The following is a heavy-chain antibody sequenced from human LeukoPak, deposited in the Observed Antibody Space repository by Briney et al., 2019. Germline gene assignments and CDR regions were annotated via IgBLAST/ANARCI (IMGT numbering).Heavy chain of an antibody. CDR2: ISSSGSTI. Sequence: GGSLRLSCAASGFTFSSYGMNWVRQAPGKGLEWVSYISSSGSTIYYADSVKGRFTISRDNAKNSLYLQMNSLRAEDTAVYYCARGGGLNYKYYDYVWGSYRPYYFDYWGQGTLVTVSS. CDR1: GFTFSSYG. V-gene: IGHV3-48*03. D-gene: IGHD3-16*02. CDR3: ARGGGLNYKYYDYVWGSYRPYYFDY. J-gene: IGHJ4*02.